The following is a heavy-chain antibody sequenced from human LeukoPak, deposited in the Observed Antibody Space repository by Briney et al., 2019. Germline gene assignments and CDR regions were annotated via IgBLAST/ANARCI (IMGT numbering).Heavy chain of an antibody. Sequence: ASVKVSCKASGYTFTGCYMHWVRQAPGQGLEWMGWINPNSGGTNYAQKFQGRVTMTRDTSISTAYMELSRLRSDDTAVYYCARDLGRVVVAPRVFGYWGQGTLVTVSS. V-gene: IGHV1-2*02. CDR3: ARDLGRVVVAPRVFGY. CDR1: GYTFTGCY. J-gene: IGHJ4*02. D-gene: IGHD2-15*01. CDR2: INPNSGGT.